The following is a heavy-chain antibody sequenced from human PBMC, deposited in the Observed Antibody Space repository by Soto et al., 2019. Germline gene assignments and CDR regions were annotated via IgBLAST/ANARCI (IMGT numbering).Heavy chain of an antibody. V-gene: IGHV4-30-4*01. Sequence: QVHLQESGPGVVKPSETLSLTCSVSGDSISSGDHYWSWVRQPPGKALEWNGYVEHIEQTYINPTLGSRVLISVDTSKNHFHMRLISVTAADSALYYCAREVGACFGAECYRWFDSWGQGTLVTVSS. CDR2: VEHIEQT. CDR1: GDSISSGDHY. J-gene: IGHJ5*01. D-gene: IGHD2-21*01. CDR3: AREVGACFGAECYRWFDS.